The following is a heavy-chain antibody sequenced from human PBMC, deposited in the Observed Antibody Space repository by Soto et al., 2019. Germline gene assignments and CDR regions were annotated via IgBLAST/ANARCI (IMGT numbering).Heavy chain of an antibody. V-gene: IGHV4-39*01. CDR2: IYYSGTT. D-gene: IGHD6-13*01. J-gene: IGHJ6*02. CDR1: RDCICRWWSY. Sequence: CSVSRDCICRWWSYCDWNRQPPGKGLEWIGTIYYSGTTYYTPSLKSRVTISVDTSKNQFSLKLSSVTAADTAVYYCARQVGGAQQQPMDVWGQGATVTVSS. CDR3: ARQVGGAQQQPMDV.